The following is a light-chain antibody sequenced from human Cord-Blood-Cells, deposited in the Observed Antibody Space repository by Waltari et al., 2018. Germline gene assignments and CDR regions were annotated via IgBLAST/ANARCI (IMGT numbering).Light chain of an antibody. CDR3: QKYNSAPLT. V-gene: IGKV1-27*01. Sequence: DIQMTQSPSSLSASVGDRVTITCRASQGIRNYLACYQQKPGKVPKLLTYAASTLQSGVPSRFSGSGSGTDFTLTISSLQPEDVATYYCQKYNSAPLTFGGGTKVEIK. CDR2: AAS. J-gene: IGKJ4*01. CDR1: QGIRNY.